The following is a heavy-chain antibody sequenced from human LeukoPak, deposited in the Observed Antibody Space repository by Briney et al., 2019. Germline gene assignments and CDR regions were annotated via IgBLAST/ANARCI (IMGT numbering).Heavy chain of an antibody. J-gene: IGHJ3*02. CDR1: GFTFSSYS. D-gene: IGHD3-22*01. V-gene: IGHV3-21*01. CDR3: ARDRDDSSGYYHPDAFDI. Sequence: GGSLRLSCAASGFTFSSYSMNWVRQAPGKGLEWVSSISSSSSYIYYADSVKGRFTISRDNAKNSLYLQMNSLRAEDTAVYCCARDRDDSSGYYHPDAFDIWGQGTMVTVSS. CDR2: ISSSSSYI.